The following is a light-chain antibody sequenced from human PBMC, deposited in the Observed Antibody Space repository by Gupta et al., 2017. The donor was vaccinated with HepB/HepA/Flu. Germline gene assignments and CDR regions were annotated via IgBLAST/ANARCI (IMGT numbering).Light chain of an antibody. CDR2: KVS. V-gene: IGKV2-30*02. CDR1: QSLLHSDGNTY. CDR3: LQSIHWPWT. J-gene: IGKJ1*01. Sequence: DVVMTQSPLSLPVTLGQPASISCRSSQSLLHSDGNTYLNWFQQRPGQSPRRLIYKVSDRDSGVPDRFSGSGSGTDFTLKISRVEVEDVGVYYCLQSIHWPWTFVHGTKVEI.